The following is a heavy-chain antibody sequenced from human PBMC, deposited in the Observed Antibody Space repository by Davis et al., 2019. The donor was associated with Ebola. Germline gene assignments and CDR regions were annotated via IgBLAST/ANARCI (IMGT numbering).Heavy chain of an antibody. CDR1: GGTFSSYA. V-gene: IGHV1-69*13. J-gene: IGHJ4*02. CDR2: IIPIFGTA. CDR3: ARGVACSGGSCYSYYFDY. D-gene: IGHD2-15*01. Sequence: SVKVSCKASGGTFSSYAISWVRQAPGQGLEWMGGIIPIFGTANYAQKFQGRVTITADESTSTAYMELSSLRSEDTAVYYCARGVACSGGSCYSYYFDYWGQGTLVTVSS.